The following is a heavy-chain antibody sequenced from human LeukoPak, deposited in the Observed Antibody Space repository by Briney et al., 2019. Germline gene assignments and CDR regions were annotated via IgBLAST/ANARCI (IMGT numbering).Heavy chain of an antibody. CDR2: ISGSGGST. V-gene: IGHV3-23*01. CDR1: GVTFTNSD. J-gene: IGHJ4*02. CDR3: AKDFTRDY. Sequence: GGSLRLSCAVSGVTFTNSDMSWVRQAPGKGLEWVSAISGSGGSTYYADSVKGRFTISRDNSKNTLYLQMNSLRAEDTAVYYCAKDFTRDYWGQGTLVTVSS.